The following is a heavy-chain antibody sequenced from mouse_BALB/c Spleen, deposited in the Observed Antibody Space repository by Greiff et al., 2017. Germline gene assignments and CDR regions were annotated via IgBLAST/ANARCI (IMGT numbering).Heavy chain of an antibody. Sequence: VQLQQSGPELVKPGASVKMSCKASGYTFTDYYMKWVKQSHGKSLEWIGDINPNNGDTFYNQKFKGKATLTVDKSSSTAYMQLNSLTSEDSAVYYCAREEALSTMITTGGFAYWGQGTLVTVSA. CDR2: INPNNGDT. CDR1: GYTFTDYY. V-gene: IGHV1-26*01. J-gene: IGHJ3*01. D-gene: IGHD2-4*01. CDR3: AREEALSTMITTGGFAY.